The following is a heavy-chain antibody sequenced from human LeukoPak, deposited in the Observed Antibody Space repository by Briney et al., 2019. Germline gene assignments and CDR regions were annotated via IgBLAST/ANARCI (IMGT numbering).Heavy chain of an antibody. CDR3: ARASGYDGVFDY. V-gene: IGHV6-1*01. CDR1: GDSVSSNSAA. CDR2: TYYRSKWYN. J-gene: IGHJ4*02. Sequence: SQTLSLTCAISGDSVSSNSAAWSWIRQSPSRGLEWLGRTYYRSKWYNDYAVSVKSRVTINPDTSKNQFSLQMTSVTPEDTAVYYCARASGYDGVFDYWDQGTLVTVSS. D-gene: IGHD5-12*01.